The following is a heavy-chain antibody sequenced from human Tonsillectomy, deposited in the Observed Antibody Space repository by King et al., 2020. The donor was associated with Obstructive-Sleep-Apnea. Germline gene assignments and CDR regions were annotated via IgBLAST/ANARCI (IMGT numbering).Heavy chain of an antibody. CDR2: INHSGST. Sequence: VQLQQWGAGLLKPSETLSLTCAVYGGSFSGYYWSWIRQPPGKGLEWIGEINHSGSTNYNPSLKSRVTISVDTSKNQFSLKLSSVTAADTAVYYCASNYYGSGSYYPTGYNWFDPWGQGTLVTVSS. D-gene: IGHD3-10*01. CDR3: ASNYYGSGSYYPTGYNWFDP. J-gene: IGHJ5*02. V-gene: IGHV4-34*01. CDR1: GGSFSGYY.